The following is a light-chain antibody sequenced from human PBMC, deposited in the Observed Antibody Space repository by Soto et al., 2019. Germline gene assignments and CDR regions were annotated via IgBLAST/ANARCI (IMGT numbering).Light chain of an antibody. CDR3: GAWDRSLNAFV. CDR2: XXX. J-gene: IGLJ1*01. CDR1: SSNIGINY. Sequence: QSVLTQPPSVSAAPGQKVTISCSGGSSNIGINYVSWXXXXXXXXXXXXXXXXXXRPSEIPDRFSGSKSGTSATLGITGLQTGDEADYYCGAWDRSLNAFVFGTGTKVTVL. V-gene: IGLV1-51*01.